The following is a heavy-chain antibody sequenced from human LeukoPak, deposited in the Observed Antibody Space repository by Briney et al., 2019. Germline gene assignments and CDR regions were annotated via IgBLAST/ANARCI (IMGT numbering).Heavy chain of an antibody. V-gene: IGHV3-7*01. CDR2: IKHDGSVQ. D-gene: IGHD3-22*01. Sequence: GSLILSCAASGFTFSSYWMSWVRQAPGKGLEWVANIKHDGSVQYCVDSVKGRFTISRDNAKNSLYLQMNSLRAEDTAVYYCARDPEDYYDSSAYYDGFDMWGQGTMVTVSS. CDR3: ARDPEDYYDSSAYYDGFDM. J-gene: IGHJ3*02. CDR1: GFTFSSYW.